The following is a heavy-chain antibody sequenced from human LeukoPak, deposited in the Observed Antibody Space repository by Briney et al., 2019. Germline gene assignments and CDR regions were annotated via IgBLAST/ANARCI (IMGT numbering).Heavy chain of an antibody. CDR1: GYTFTGYY. CDR3: ASGQWLVFAFDI. Sequence: ASVKVSFEASGYTFTGYYMHWVRQAPGQGLEWMGWINPNSGGTNYAQKFQGRVTMTRDTSISTAYMELSRLRSDDTAVYYCASGQWLVFAFDIWGQGTMVTVSS. CDR2: INPNSGGT. D-gene: IGHD6-19*01. V-gene: IGHV1-2*02. J-gene: IGHJ3*02.